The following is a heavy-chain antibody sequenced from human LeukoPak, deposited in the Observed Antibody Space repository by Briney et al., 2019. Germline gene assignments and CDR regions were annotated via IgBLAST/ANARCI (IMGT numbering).Heavy chain of an antibody. V-gene: IGHV3-21*01. CDR2: ISSSSSYK. CDR1: GFTFSSYS. J-gene: IGHJ4*02. Sequence: PGGSLRLSCAASGFTFSSYSMNWVRQAPGKGLEWVSSISSSSSYKYYADSMKGRFTISRDNAKNSLYLQMNSLRAEDTAVYYCAREGARLTLDYWGQGTLVTVSS. CDR3: AREGARLTLDY. D-gene: IGHD3-16*01.